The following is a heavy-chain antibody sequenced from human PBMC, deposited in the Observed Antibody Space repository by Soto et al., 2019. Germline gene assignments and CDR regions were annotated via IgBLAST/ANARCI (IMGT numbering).Heavy chain of an antibody. CDR3: ARGAASGYSYFYYMDV. CDR2: VDPDNVHT. CDR1: GYGFSNYV. J-gene: IGHJ6*03. D-gene: IGHD6-13*01. V-gene: IGHV1-18*01. Sequence: QVQLVQSGPEVKKPGTSVKVSCKTSGYGFSNYVVSWVRPAPGQGVEWVGRVDPDNVHTKYAQKLLGRVTMPTDTATNTAYRELRSLTFDDTAVYYCARGAASGYSYFYYMDVWGKGTTVTFSS.